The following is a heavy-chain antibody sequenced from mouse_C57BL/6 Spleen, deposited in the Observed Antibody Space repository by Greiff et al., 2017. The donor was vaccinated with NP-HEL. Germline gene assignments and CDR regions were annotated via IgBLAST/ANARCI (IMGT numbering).Heavy chain of an antibody. D-gene: IGHD2-4*01. CDR3: TGGYYDYDGGAGDY. CDR1: GFTFSNYW. CDR2: IRLKSDNYAT. V-gene: IGHV6-3*01. Sequence: DVQLQESGGGLVQPGGSMKLSCVASGFTFSNYWMNWVRQSPEKGLEWVAQIRLKSDNYATPYAESVKGRFTISRDDSKSSVYRQMNNVRAEDTGIYYCTGGYYDYDGGAGDYWGQGTSVTVSS. J-gene: IGHJ4*01.